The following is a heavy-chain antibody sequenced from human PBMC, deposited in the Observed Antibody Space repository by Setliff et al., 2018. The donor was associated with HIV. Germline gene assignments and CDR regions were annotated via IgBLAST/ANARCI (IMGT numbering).Heavy chain of an antibody. D-gene: IGHD2-2*02. V-gene: IGHV4-39*01. Sequence: SETLSLTCTVSGGSISSSSYYWGWIRQPPGKGLEWIGSMYYSGSTYYNPSLKSRLTISLGTSKNQFSLKLSSVTAADTAVYYCARYTSKLDWFDPWGQGTLVTVSS. CDR3: ARYTSKLDWFDP. J-gene: IGHJ5*02. CDR1: GGSISSSSYY. CDR2: MYYSGST.